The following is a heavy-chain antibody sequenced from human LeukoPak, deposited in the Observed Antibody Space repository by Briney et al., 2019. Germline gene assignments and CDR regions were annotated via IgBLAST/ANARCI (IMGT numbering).Heavy chain of an antibody. CDR3: ARYRVYCTNGVCYRGYYYGMDV. Sequence: PSETLSLTCTVSGGSISSYYWSWIRQPAGKGLEWIGRIYTSGSTNYNPSLKSRVTMSVDTSKNQFSLKLSSVTAADTAVYYCARYRVYCTNGVCYRGYYYGMDVWGQGTTVTVSS. J-gene: IGHJ6*02. CDR1: GGSISSYY. CDR2: IYTSGST. D-gene: IGHD2-8*01. V-gene: IGHV4-4*07.